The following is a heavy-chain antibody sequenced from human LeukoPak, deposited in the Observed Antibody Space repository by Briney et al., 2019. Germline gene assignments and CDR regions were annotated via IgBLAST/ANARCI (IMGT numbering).Heavy chain of an antibody. V-gene: IGHV3-15*01. D-gene: IGHD5-12*01. CDR3: TTGGWLRDYYYYMDV. CDR2: IKSKTDGGTT. Sequence: GGSLRLSCAASGFTFSNAWMSWVRQAPGKGLEWVGRIKSKTDGGTTDYAAPVKGRFTISRDDSKNTLYLQMNSLKTEDTAVYYCTTGGWLRDYYYYMDVWGKGTTVTVSS. J-gene: IGHJ6*03. CDR1: GFTFSNAW.